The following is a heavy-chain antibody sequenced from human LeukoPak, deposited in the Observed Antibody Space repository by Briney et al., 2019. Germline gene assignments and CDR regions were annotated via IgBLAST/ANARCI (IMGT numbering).Heavy chain of an antibody. CDR3: ARAGVAVAYFYYFDY. Sequence: GRSLRLSCAASGFTFSSYGMHWVRQAPGKGLVWVSRIKSDGRTTYYADSVKGRFTISRDDAKNTLYLQMNSLRAEDTAVYYCARAGVAVAYFYYFDYWGQGSLVTVSS. CDR1: GFTFSSYG. CDR2: IKSDGRTT. J-gene: IGHJ4*02. V-gene: IGHV3-74*01. D-gene: IGHD6-19*01.